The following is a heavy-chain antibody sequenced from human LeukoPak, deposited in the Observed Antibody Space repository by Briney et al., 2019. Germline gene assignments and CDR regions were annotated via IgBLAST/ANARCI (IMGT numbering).Heavy chain of an antibody. J-gene: IGHJ4*02. D-gene: IGHD3-10*01. V-gene: IGHV3-23*01. CDR1: GFTFSSYA. CDR3: AKIPYYGSGSYYFDY. Sequence: GGSLRPSCAASGFTFSSYAMRWVPQSPGEGLECASAISGSGGSTYYADSVKGRFTISRDNSKNTLYLQMNSLRAEDTAVYYCAKIPYYGSGSYYFDYWGQGTLVTVSS. CDR2: ISGSGGST.